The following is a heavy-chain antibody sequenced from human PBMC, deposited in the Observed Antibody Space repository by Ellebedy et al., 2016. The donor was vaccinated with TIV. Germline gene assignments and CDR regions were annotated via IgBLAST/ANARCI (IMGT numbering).Heavy chain of an antibody. CDR1: GFTFSNSG. J-gene: IGHJ4*02. Sequence: GESLKISCATSGFTFSNSGMNWVRQVPGKGLEWISYITGGSTAIYYADSVKGRFTISRDNAKNSLYLEMNSLKVEDTAVYYCARGQAVAGSHFDYWGQGTLVTVSS. V-gene: IGHV3-48*04. D-gene: IGHD6-19*01. CDR2: ITGGSTAI. CDR3: ARGQAVAGSHFDY.